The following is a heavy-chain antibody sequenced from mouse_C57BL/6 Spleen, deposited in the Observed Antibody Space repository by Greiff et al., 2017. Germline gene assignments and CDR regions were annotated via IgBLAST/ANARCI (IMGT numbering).Heavy chain of an antibody. CDR2: IDPSDSYT. CDR3: ARIGTDY. D-gene: IGHD3-3*01. V-gene: IGHV1-69*01. J-gene: IGHJ2*01. CDR1: GYTFTSYW. Sequence: QVQLKQPGAELVMPGASVKLSCKASGYTFTSYWMHWVKQRPGQGLEWIGEIDPSDSYTNYNQKFKGKSTLTVDKSSSTAYMQLSSLTSEDSAVYYCARIGTDYWGQGTTLTVSS.